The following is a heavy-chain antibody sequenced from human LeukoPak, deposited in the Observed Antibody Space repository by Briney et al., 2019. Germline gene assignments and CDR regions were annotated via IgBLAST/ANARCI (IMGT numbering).Heavy chain of an antibody. CDR1: GGSFSGYY. J-gene: IGHJ4*02. D-gene: IGHD6-6*01. CDR3: ARGQKKRAARDYYFDY. Sequence: PSETLSLTCAVYGGSFSGYYWSWIRQPPGKGLEWIGEINHSGSTNYNPSLKSRVTISVDTSKNQFSLKLSSVTAADTAVYYCARGQKKRAARDYYFDYWGQGTLVTVSS. CDR2: INHSGST. V-gene: IGHV4-34*01.